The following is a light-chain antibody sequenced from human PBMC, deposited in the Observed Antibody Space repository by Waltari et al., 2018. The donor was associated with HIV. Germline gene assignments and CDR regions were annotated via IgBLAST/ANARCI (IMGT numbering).Light chain of an antibody. CDR2: DVT. J-gene: IGLJ3*02. CDR1: GSDVAAYNY. V-gene: IGLV2-14*03. CDR3: SSYTSKNSWV. Sequence: HSALTQPASVSGSPGQSITIPCTGTGSDVAAYNYVSWYQRFPGGAPKLIIYDVTNRPSGISTRFSGSKSGNTASLTISGLQAGDEADYYCSSYTSKNSWVFGGGTAVSVL.